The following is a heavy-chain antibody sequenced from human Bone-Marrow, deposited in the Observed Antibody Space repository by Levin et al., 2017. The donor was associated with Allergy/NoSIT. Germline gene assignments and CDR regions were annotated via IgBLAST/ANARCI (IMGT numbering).Heavy chain of an antibody. CDR1: GFTFSSYA. Sequence: GESLKISCAASGFTFSSYAMHWVRQAPGKGLEWVAVISYDGSNKYYADSVKGRFTISRDNSKNTLYLQMNSLRAEDTAVYYCASGYSGSYASWFDPWGQGTLVTVSS. J-gene: IGHJ5*02. D-gene: IGHD1-26*01. V-gene: IGHV3-30*04. CDR2: ISYDGSNK. CDR3: ASGYSGSYASWFDP.